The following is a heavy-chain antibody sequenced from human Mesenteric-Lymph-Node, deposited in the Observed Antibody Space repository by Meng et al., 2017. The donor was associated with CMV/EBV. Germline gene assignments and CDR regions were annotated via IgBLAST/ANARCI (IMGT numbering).Heavy chain of an antibody. Sequence: GESLKISCAASGFTFTSYWLTWVRQAPGKGLEWVANMNQDGSERYYVDAVKARFTISRDNAKNTLYLQMNSLRAEDTAVYYCARDTVVVNPYHFGMDVWGQGTTVTVSS. D-gene: IGHD2-21*01. J-gene: IGHJ6*01. V-gene: IGHV3-7*01. CDR2: MNQDGSER. CDR3: ARDTVVVNPYHFGMDV. CDR1: GFTFTSYW.